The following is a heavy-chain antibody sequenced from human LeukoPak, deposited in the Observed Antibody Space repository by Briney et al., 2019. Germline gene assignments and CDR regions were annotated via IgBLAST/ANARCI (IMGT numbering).Heavy chain of an antibody. J-gene: IGHJ4*02. CDR1: EFTFGDYA. D-gene: IGHD5-18*01. CDR2: IRSKAYGGTT. Sequence: GGSLRLSCTASEFTFGDYAMSWVRQAPGKGLEGLGFIRSKAYGGTTEYAASVKGRFTISRDDSKSIAYLQMNSLKTEDTAVYYCTRGGSYGNDYWGQGTLVTVSS. V-gene: IGHV3-49*04. CDR3: TRGGSYGNDY.